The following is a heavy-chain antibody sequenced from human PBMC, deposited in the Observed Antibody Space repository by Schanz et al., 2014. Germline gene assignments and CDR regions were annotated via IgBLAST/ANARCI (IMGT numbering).Heavy chain of an antibody. CDR2: INTGSNYI. V-gene: IGHV3-21*02. D-gene: IGHD3-10*01. Sequence: EVKLLESGGTLVRPGGSLRLSCAASGFTFSTYAMAWVRQAPGKGLEWISFINTGSNYINYADSVKGRFTISRDNTKNSLFLQLNSLRADDTAMYYCARWFLIRGVILDSWGQGTLVTVSS. J-gene: IGHJ4*02. CDR3: ARWFLIRGVILDS. CDR1: GFTFSTYA.